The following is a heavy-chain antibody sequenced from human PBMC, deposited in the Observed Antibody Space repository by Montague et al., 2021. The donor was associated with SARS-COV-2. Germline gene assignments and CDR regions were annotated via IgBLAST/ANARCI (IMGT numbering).Heavy chain of an antibody. CDR2: IWYDGSNQ. D-gene: IGHD3-10*01. CDR1: GFTFSSYY. V-gene: IGHV3-33*08. J-gene: IGHJ6*02. Sequence: SLRLSCAASGFTFSSYYMHWVRQAPGKGLEWVAVIWYDGSNQYYGDSVEGRFTISRDNSKNTLYLQMNSLRAEDTAVYYCAREYSAPRWFGEYNRYGMDVWGQGTTVTVSS. CDR3: AREYSAPRWFGEYNRYGMDV.